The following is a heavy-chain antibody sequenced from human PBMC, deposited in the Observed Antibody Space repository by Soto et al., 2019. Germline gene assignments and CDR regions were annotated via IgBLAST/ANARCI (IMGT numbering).Heavy chain of an antibody. D-gene: IGHD3-9*01. CDR1: GFTVSSNY. CDR2: IYRGDGT. CDR3: ARGAENYDILTGYSAGTLDY. Sequence: PGGSLRLSCAASGFTVSSNYMSWVRQAPGKGPEWVSGIYRGDGTYYADSVKGRFTISRDKSKNTLYLQMNSLRAEDTAVYYCARGAENYDILTGYSAGTLDYWGQGTLVTVSS. J-gene: IGHJ4*02. V-gene: IGHV3-66*01.